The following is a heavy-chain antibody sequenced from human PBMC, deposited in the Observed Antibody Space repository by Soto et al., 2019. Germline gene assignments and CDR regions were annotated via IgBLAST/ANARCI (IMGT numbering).Heavy chain of an antibody. V-gene: IGHV3-23*01. J-gene: IGHJ4*02. CDR1: GFTFRNYV. Sequence: EVQLLESGGGMVQPGGSLRLSCAASGFTFRNYVMSWVRQAPGKGLEWVSAIRATGGQTFYADSVKGRFTISRDNFKXXXXXXXXXXXXXXXXXXXXXXXXXXXXXSRSHDYWGQRTLVTVSS. CDR2: IRATGGQT. CDR3: XXXXXXXXXSRSHDY.